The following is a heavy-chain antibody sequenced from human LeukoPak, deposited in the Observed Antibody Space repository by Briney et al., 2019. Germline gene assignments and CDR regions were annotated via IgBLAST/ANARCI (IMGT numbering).Heavy chain of an antibody. J-gene: IGHJ4*02. V-gene: IGHV1-3*01. Sequence: ASVKVSCKASGYTFNTYGMHWVRQAPGQRLEWMGWINAGNGGTKYSQKFQGRVTITRDTSASIVYLELSSLTSEDTAVYYCARDTLSVRFFDNWGQGTQITVSS. CDR2: INAGNGGT. D-gene: IGHD3-10*01. CDR3: ARDTLSVRFFDN. CDR1: GYTFNTYG.